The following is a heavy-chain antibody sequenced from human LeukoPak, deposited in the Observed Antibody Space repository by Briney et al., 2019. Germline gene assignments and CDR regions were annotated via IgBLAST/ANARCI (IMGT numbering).Heavy chain of an antibody. CDR1: GFTFSSYG. V-gene: IGHV3-21*01. Sequence: TGGALSLSCAASGFTFSSYGMSWVRQAPGKGLEWVSATTSTSSSPHDADSVQGRFTISRDNAKNSLYLQMNSLRAEDTAVYYYARGSHQLWLLDYWGQGTLVTVSS. CDR2: TTSTSSSP. J-gene: IGHJ4*02. CDR3: ARGSHQLWLLDY. D-gene: IGHD5-18*01.